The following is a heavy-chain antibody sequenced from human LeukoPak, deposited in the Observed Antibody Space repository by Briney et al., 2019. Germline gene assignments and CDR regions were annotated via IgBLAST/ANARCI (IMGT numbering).Heavy chain of an antibody. D-gene: IGHD2-21*02. V-gene: IGHV4-39*01. J-gene: IGHJ5*02. Sequence: SETLSLTCTVSGGSISSSSYYWGWIRQPPGKGLEWIGNIFYSGSTYYSPSLRSRVTISLDTSRNQFSLKLSSVTAADTAVYYCARHSLVTATTRGNWFDPWGQGTLVTVSS. CDR2: IFYSGST. CDR3: ARHSLVTATTRGNWFDP. CDR1: GGSISSSSYY.